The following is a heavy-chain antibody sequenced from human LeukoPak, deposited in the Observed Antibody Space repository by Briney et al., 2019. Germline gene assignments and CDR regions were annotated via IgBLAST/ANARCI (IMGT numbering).Heavy chain of an antibody. J-gene: IGHJ4*02. Sequence: ASVKVSCKASGYTFTSYGISWVRQAPGQGLEWMGWISAYNGNTNYAQKLQGRVTMTTDTSTSTAYMELRSLRSDDTAVYYCARDPVAYCGSDCYHIDYWGQGTLVTVSS. CDR1: GYTFTSYG. CDR3: ARDPVAYCGSDCYHIDY. V-gene: IGHV1-18*01. D-gene: IGHD2-21*02. CDR2: ISAYNGNT.